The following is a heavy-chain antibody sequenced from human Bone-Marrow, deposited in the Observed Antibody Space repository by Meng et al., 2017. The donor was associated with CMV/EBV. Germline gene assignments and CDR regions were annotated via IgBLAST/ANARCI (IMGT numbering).Heavy chain of an antibody. D-gene: IGHD5-12*01. V-gene: IGHV1-2*02. Sequence: ASVKVSCKASGGTFSSYAISWVRQAPGQGLEWMGWINPNSGGTNYAQKFQGRVTMTRDTSISTAYMELSRLRSEDTAVYYCASRGYGLLWEMDVWGQGTTVTVSS. CDR1: GGTFSSYA. J-gene: IGHJ6*02. CDR3: ASRGYGLLWEMDV. CDR2: INPNSGGT.